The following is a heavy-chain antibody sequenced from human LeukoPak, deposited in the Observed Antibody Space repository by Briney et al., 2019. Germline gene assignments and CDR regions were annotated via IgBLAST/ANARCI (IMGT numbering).Heavy chain of an antibody. CDR2: ISAYNGNT. V-gene: IGHV1-18*04. Sequence: GASVKVSCKASGYTFTGYYMHWVRQAPGQGLEWVGWISAYNGNTNYAQKLQGRVTMTTDTSTSTAYMELRSLRSDDTAVYYCARENRGDYDYWGQGTLVTVSS. J-gene: IGHJ4*02. D-gene: IGHD4-17*01. CDR1: GYTFTGYY. CDR3: ARENRGDYDY.